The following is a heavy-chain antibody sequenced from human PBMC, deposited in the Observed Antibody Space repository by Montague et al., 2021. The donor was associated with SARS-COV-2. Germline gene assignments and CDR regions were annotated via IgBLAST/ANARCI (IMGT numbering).Heavy chain of an antibody. CDR3: ARTATTWSFDY. V-gene: IGHV4-39*01. CDR1: GDSISNRSYL. Sequence: SETLSLTCTVSGDSISNRSYLWGWIRQPPGKGPEWIGSIYYSGSTYYNPSLKSRVAISVDTPKNQFSLKMNSVTAADTAVYYCARTATTWSFDYWGQGTLVTVSS. D-gene: IGHD1-14*01. CDR2: IYYSGST. J-gene: IGHJ4*02.